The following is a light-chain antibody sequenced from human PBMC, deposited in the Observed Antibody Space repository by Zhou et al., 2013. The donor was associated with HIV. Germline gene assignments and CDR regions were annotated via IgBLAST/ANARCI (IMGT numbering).Light chain of an antibody. J-gene: IGKJ1*01. Sequence: DVQLTQSPPTLSASVGDKVTITCRASGTISPWLAWYQQKPGGAPKLLVYQASTLESRVPSRFSGRGSGAEFHLSIVSLQPDDFATYYCQDYGDSSKTFGRGTRV. V-gene: IGKV1-5*03. CDR3: QDYGDSSKT. CDR1: GTISPW. CDR2: QAS.